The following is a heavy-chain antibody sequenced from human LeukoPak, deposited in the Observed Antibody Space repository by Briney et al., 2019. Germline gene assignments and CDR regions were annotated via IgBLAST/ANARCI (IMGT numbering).Heavy chain of an antibody. CDR1: GASINAFH. V-gene: IGHV4-4*07. Sequence: SETLSLTCTVSGASINAFHWTWFRQPAGKGLEWIGLIYSSGSSLLNPSPKSRVAMSVDLTKNQLSLKLTSVTAADTAMYYCARKDGDYWGRGTLVAVSS. J-gene: IGHJ4*02. CDR2: IYSSGSS. CDR3: ARKDGDY.